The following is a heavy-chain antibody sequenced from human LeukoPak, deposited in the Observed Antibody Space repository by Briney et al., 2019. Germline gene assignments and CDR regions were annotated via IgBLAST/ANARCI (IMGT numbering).Heavy chain of an antibody. CDR1: GFTFSTYW. Sequence: GGSLRLSCAASGFTFSTYWMSWVRQAPGKGLEWVAYLNPDGSQTYYVDPVKGRFTASRDNGKNSLYLQMNSLRAEDTAVYYCAGANQFDFWGQGTLVTVSS. J-gene: IGHJ4*02. D-gene: IGHD1-14*01. V-gene: IGHV3-7*02. CDR3: AGANQFDF. CDR2: LNPDGSQT.